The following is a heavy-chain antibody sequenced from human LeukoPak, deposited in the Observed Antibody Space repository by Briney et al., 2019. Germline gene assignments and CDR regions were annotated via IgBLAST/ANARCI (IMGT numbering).Heavy chain of an antibody. D-gene: IGHD3-22*01. CDR2: IYPGGVT. J-gene: IGHJ6*04. Sequence: GGSLRLSCAASGFTINTNYMNWVRQAPGMGLEWLSVIYPGGVTKYAESVKGRFTVSRDIAKNTVYLEMNDLRAEDTALYYCAREIGYYFDSDDSRLRGRLDVWGKGTSVTVSS. V-gene: IGHV3-53*01. CDR3: AREIGYYFDSDDSRLRGRLDV. CDR1: GFTINTNY.